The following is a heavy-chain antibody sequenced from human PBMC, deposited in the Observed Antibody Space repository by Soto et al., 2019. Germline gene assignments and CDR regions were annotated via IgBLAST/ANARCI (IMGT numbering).Heavy chain of an antibody. CDR2: ISYDGSNK. V-gene: IGHV3-30-3*01. CDR1: GFTFSSYA. Sequence: PVGSLRLSCAASGFTFSSYAMHWVRQAPGKGLEWVAVISYDGSNKYYADSVKGRFTISRDNSKNTLYLQMNSLRAEDTAVYYCARGGHWNFPSDYFDYWGQGTLVTVSS. D-gene: IGHD1-7*01. CDR3: ARGGHWNFPSDYFDY. J-gene: IGHJ4*02.